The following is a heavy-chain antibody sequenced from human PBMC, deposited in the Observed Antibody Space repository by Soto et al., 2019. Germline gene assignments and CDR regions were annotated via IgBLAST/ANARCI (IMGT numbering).Heavy chain of an antibody. J-gene: IGHJ6*02. Sequence: SLKGSLKASGGAFSTHAIIWLRQAPGHGLEWMGGIIPISGTTYYTQKFQGRVTITADEPTSTAFMELSSLKSDDTAVFYCARGYCSGGNCYSGMDVWGLGTMVTVSS. CDR3: ARGYCSGGNCYSGMDV. V-gene: IGHV1-69*13. D-gene: IGHD2-15*01. CDR1: GGAFSTHA. CDR2: IIPISGTT.